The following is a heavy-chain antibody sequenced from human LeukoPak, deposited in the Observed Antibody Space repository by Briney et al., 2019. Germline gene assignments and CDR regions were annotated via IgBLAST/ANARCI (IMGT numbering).Heavy chain of an antibody. V-gene: IGHV3-33*08. CDR2: IWYDGSNK. D-gene: IGHD3-10*01. J-gene: IGHJ4*02. Sequence: PGGSLRLSCAASGFTFSSYAMHWVRQAPGKGLEWVAVIWYDGSNKYYADSVKGRFTISRDNSKNTLYLQMNSLRAEDTAVYYCARGSVVRDLTYYFDYWGQGTLVTVSS. CDR3: ARGSVVRDLTYYFDY. CDR1: GFTFSSYA.